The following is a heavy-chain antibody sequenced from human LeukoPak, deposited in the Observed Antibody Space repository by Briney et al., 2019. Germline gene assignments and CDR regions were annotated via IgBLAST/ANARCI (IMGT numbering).Heavy chain of an antibody. CDR2: ISTTGNSI. CDR3: ARVRGSYSTDY. D-gene: IGHD1-26*01. V-gene: IGHV3-11*04. J-gene: IGHJ4*02. Sequence: GGSLRPSCAASGFTFSDYYMSWIRQAPGQGLEWVSHISTTGNSIYYADSVKGRFTISRDNAKNSLYLQMNSLRAEDTAVYYCARVRGSYSTDYWGQGTLVTVSS. CDR1: GFTFSDYY.